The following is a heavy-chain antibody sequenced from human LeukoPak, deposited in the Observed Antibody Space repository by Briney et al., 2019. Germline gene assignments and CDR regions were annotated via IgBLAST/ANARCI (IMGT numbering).Heavy chain of an antibody. V-gene: IGHV1-2*02. Sequence: ASVKVSCKASGYKFTDDYMHWVRQAPGQGLEFMGWINPDSGFTNYAQKFKGRVTMTRDTSISTAYLEVRSLTSDNTAVYYCAPTAEAYTSWWKVWGQGTLVTVSS. CDR2: INPDSGFT. D-gene: IGHD3-16*01. CDR1: GYKFTDDY. J-gene: IGHJ4*02. CDR3: APTAEAYTSWWKV.